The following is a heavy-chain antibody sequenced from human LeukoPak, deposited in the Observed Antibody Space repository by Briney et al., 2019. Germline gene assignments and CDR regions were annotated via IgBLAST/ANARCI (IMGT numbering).Heavy chain of an antibody. CDR2: ISYDGSNK. J-gene: IGHJ4*02. CDR3: ARDVPINYYDSSGYLDY. CDR1: GFTFSSYA. D-gene: IGHD3-22*01. Sequence: GRSLRLSCAASGFTFSSYAMRWVRQAPGKGLEWVAVISYDGSNKYYADSVKGRFTISRDNSKNTLYLQMNSLRAEDTAVYYCARDVPINYYDSSGYLDYWGQGTLVTVSS. V-gene: IGHV3-30-3*01.